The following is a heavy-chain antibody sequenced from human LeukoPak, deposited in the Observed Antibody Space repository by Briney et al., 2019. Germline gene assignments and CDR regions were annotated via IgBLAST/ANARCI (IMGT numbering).Heavy chain of an antibody. CDR3: ARFDSGSYDFDY. J-gene: IGHJ4*02. CDR1: GFTFSRYS. V-gene: IGHV3-21*01. CDR2: IGSSSSYI. D-gene: IGHD1-26*01. Sequence: PGGALRLSCAASGFTFSRYSMNWVREAPGKGLEWVSSIGSSSSYIYYADSVKGRFTISRDNANNSLYLQMNSLRAEDTAVYYCARFDSGSYDFDYWGQGTLVTVSS.